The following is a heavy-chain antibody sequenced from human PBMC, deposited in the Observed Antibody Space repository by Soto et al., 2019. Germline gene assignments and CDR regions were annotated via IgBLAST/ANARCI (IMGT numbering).Heavy chain of an antibody. D-gene: IGHD2-8*01. CDR1: EFTFASYA. V-gene: IGHV3-23*01. CDR2: ISGSGDST. Sequence: GGSLRLSCAASEFTFASYAMSWVRQAPGKGLEWVSTISGSGDSTYYADSVKGRFTISRDNSKNTLYLQMNSLRAEDTAVYYCAKEGPGVYDKVWYFDLWGRGTLVTVSS. CDR3: AKEGPGVYDKVWYFDL. J-gene: IGHJ2*01.